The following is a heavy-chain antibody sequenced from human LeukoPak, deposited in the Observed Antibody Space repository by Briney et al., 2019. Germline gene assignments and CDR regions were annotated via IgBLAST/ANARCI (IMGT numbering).Heavy chain of an antibody. J-gene: IGHJ4*02. CDR3: ARGYCSSTSCFYFDY. D-gene: IGHD2-2*01. V-gene: IGHV3-48*04. CDR1: GFTFSSYS. Sequence: PGGSLRLSCAASGFTFSSYSMNWVRQAPGKGLEWVSYISSSSSTIYYADSVKGRFTISRDNAKNSLYLQMNSLKASDTAMYYCARGYCSSTSCFYFDYWGQGTLVTVSS. CDR2: ISSSSSTI.